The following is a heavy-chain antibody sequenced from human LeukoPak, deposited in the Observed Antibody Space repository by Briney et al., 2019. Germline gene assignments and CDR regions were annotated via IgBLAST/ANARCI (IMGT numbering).Heavy chain of an antibody. J-gene: IGHJ4*02. CDR1: RFTFSSYA. Sequence: GGSLRLSCAASRFTFSSYAMSWVRQAPGKGLEWVSAISGSGGSTYYADSVKGRFTISRDNSKNTLYLQMNSLRAEDTAVYYCAKDAASYYYDSSGDLYYFDYWGQGTLVTVSS. CDR3: AKDAASYYYDSSGDLYYFDY. V-gene: IGHV3-23*01. D-gene: IGHD3-22*01. CDR2: ISGSGGST.